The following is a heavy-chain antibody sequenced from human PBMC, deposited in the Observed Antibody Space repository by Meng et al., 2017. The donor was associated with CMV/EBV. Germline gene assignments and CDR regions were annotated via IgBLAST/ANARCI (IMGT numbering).Heavy chain of an antibody. V-gene: IGHV3-23*01. Sequence: GESLKISCAASGFTFSSYAMSWVRQAPGKGLEWVSAISGSGGSTYYADSVKGRFTISRDNSKNTLYLQMNSLRAEDTAVYYYAKDPSWGGPVNYYYYGMDVWGQGTTVTVSS. D-gene: IGHD3-16*01. J-gene: IGHJ6*02. CDR1: GFTFSSYA. CDR2: ISGSGGST. CDR3: AKDPSWGGPVNYYYYGMDV.